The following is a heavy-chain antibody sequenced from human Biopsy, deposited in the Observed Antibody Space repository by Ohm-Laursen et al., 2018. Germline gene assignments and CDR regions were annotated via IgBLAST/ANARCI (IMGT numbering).Heavy chain of an antibody. D-gene: IGHD3-9*01. CDR3: ARVPAYPSIDGYYGLDL. V-gene: IGHV1-2*02. Sequence: ASVKVSCKASGYTFAGYYLHWVRQAPGHGLEWMGWINPNSGNANYAQSFQGRLTVTRDPSISTAYMELTSLTFDDTAIYYCARVPAYPSIDGYYGLDLWGQGTTVIVSS. CDR1: GYTFAGYY. CDR2: INPNSGNA. J-gene: IGHJ6*02.